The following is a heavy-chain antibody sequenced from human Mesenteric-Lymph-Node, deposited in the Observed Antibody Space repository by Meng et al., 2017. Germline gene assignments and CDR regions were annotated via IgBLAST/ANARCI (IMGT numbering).Heavy chain of an antibody. D-gene: IGHD3-22*01. J-gene: IGHJ4*02. CDR3: ARHPTYYYDSSGYYFDY. V-gene: IGHV5-51*01. CDR2: IYPGDSDT. Sequence: KVSCKGSGYSFTSYWIGWVRQMPGKGLEWMGIIYPGDSDTRYSPSFQGQVTISADKSISTAYLQWTSLKASDTAMYYRARHPTYYYDSSGYYFDYWGQGTLVTVSS. CDR1: GYSFTSYW.